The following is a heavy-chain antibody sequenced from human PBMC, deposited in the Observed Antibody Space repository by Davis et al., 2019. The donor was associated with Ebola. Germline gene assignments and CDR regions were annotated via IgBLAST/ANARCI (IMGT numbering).Heavy chain of an antibody. D-gene: IGHD2-15*01. CDR1: GYTFTSYG. J-gene: IGHJ6*04. CDR3: ARELIVVVVAANGYYYYGMDV. V-gene: IGHV1-18*04. CDR2: TSTYNGNT. Sequence: ASVKVSCKASGYTFTSYGINWVRQAPGQGPEWMGWTSTYNGNTKYVEKLQGRVTMTTDTSTSTAYMELRSLRSDDTAVYYCARELIVVVVAANGYYYYGMDVWGKGTTVTVSS.